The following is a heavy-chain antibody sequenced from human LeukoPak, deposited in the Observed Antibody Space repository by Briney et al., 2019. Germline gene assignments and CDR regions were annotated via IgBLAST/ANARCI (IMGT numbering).Heavy chain of an antibody. J-gene: IGHJ5*02. D-gene: IGHD2-2*02. CDR1: GFTFSSHW. CDR2: INSDGSSI. CDR3: ARERRLYCSSTSCYTFGFDP. Sequence: PGGSLRLSCAASGFTFSSHWMHWVRQAPGKGLVWVSRINSDGSSISYADSVKGRFTISRDNAKNTLYLQMNSLRAEDTAVYYCARERRLYCSSTSCYTFGFDPWGQGTLVTVSS. V-gene: IGHV3-74*01.